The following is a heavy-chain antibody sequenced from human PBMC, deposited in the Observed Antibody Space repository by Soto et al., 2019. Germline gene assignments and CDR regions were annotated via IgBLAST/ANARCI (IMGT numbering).Heavy chain of an antibody. V-gene: IGHV3-21*01. CDR1: GFTFSSYS. D-gene: IGHD6-13*01. J-gene: IGHJ6*03. CDR2: ISSSSSYI. Sequence: GGSLRLSCAASGFTFSSYSMNWVRQAPGKGLEWVSSISSSSSYIYYADSVKGRFNISRDNAKNSLYLQMNSLRAEDTAVFYCASSSWPNYYYYYKDVWGKGTTVTVSS. CDR3: ASSSWPNYYYYYKDV.